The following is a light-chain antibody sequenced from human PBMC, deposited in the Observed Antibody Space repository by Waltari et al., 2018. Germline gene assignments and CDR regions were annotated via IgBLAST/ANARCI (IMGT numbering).Light chain of an antibody. V-gene: IGLV1-47*01. CDR3: AAWDDSLSGPV. CDR1: SSNIGSHY. J-gene: IGLJ2*01. Sequence: QSVLTQPPSASGTPGQRVTISCSGSSSNIGSHYVYWYQQLPGTAPKLLIYRNNQRPSGVPDRFSGSKSGTSASLAISGLRSEDEGDYYCAAWDDSLSGPVFGGGTKLTVL. CDR2: RNN.